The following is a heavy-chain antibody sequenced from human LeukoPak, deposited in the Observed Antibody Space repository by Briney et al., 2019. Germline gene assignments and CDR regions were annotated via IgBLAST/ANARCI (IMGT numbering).Heavy chain of an antibody. J-gene: IGHJ4*02. CDR1: GFTFSRYW. V-gene: IGHV3-7*01. D-gene: IGHD2-8*02. CDR2: INQDGSDK. Sequence: GGSLRLSCAASGFTFSRYWMSWVRQAPGKGLEWVANINQDGSDKYYVDSVKGRFTISRDNATNSLYLQMNSLRVEDTAVYYCARDITGFDYWGQGTLVTVSS. CDR3: ARDITGFDY.